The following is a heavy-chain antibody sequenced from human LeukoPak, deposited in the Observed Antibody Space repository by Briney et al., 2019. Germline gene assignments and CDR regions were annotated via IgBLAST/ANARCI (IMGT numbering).Heavy chain of an antibody. Sequence: ASVKVSCKASGYTFTTYAMHWVRQAPGQRPEWMGWINAGNGNTKYLQKFQDRVTFTRDTSASTAYMELSSLRSEDTAVYYCARGPSTTVTTSFWRYWGQGTLVTVSS. CDR3: ARGPSTTVTTSFWRY. V-gene: IGHV1-3*01. CDR2: INAGNGNT. D-gene: IGHD4-17*01. CDR1: GYTFTTYA. J-gene: IGHJ4*02.